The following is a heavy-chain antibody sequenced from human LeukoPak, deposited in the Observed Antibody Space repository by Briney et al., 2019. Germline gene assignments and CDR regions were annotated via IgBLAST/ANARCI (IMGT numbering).Heavy chain of an antibody. Sequence: QPGGSLRLSCAASGFTVSSNYMSWVRQAPGKGLEWVSVIYSGGSTYYADSVKGRFTISRDNSKNTLYLQMNSLRAEDTAVYYCARGSPILWWSPYYFDYWGQGTLVTVSS. CDR3: ARGSPILWWSPYYFDY. V-gene: IGHV3-53*01. CDR1: GFTVSSNY. CDR2: IYSGGST. D-gene: IGHD2-21*01. J-gene: IGHJ4*02.